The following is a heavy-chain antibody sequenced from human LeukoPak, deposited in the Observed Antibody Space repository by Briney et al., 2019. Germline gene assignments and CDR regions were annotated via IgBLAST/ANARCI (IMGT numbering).Heavy chain of an antibody. CDR1: GGSFSGYY. CDR3: ARYCSSTSCSRFDP. V-gene: IGHV4-34*01. CDR2: INHSGST. J-gene: IGHJ5*02. Sequence: PSETLSLTCAVYGGSFSGYYWSWIRQPPGKGLEWIGEINHSGSTNYNPSLKSRVTISVDTSKNQFSLKLSSVTAADTAVYYCARYCSSTSCSRFDPWGQGTLVTVSS. D-gene: IGHD2-2*01.